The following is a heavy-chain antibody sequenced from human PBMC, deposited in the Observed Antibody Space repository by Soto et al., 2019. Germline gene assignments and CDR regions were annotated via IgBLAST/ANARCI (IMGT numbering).Heavy chain of an antibody. CDR3: ATNAHFDS. CDR2: IFPADSDT. V-gene: IGHV5-51*01. CDR1: GCSFLNSW. Sequence: GESLKISCQGSGCSFLNSWIGWVRQMPGKGLEWMGVIFPADSDTRYSPSFQGHITISADKSISTAFLQWTSLKASDTAIYYCATNAHFDSWGQGTLVTVSS. J-gene: IGHJ4*02.